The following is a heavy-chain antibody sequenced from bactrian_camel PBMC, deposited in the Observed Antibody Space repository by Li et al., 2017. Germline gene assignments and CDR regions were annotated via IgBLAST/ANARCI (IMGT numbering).Heavy chain of an antibody. V-gene: IGHV3S53*01. CDR2: FDSAGST. J-gene: IGHJ6*01. Sequence: QLVESGGGSVKAGGSLRLSCVVSGYGYSSFCVGWFRQAPGKEREGVACFDSAGSTIYADSVKGRFTISRDNDKNTVYLQMNSLEIEDTAMYYCAADSAKGVIDIEDYSNYACTGGLSDFGYWGQGTQVTVS. D-gene: IGHD4*01. CDR3: AADSAKGVIDIEDYSNYACTGGLSDFGY. CDR1: GYGYSSFC.